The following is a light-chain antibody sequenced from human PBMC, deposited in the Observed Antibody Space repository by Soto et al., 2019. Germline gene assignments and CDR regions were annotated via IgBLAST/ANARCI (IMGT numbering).Light chain of an antibody. CDR2: RNN. V-gene: IGLV1-47*01. CDR3: AAWDDSLRGWV. CDR1: RSNIGSNY. J-gene: IGLJ3*02. Sequence: QSVLTQPPSASGTPGQRVTISCSGRRSNIGSNYVYWYQQLPGTAPKLLIYRNNQRPSGVPDRFSGSKSGTSASLAISGLRSEDDADYYCAAWDDSLRGWVFGGGTKLTVL.